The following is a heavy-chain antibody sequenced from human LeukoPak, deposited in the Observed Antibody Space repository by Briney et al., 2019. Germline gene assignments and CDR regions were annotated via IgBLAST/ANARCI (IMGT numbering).Heavy chain of an antibody. CDR3: ARDHYFGSGSYPGD. J-gene: IGHJ4*02. V-gene: IGHV1-18*01. Sequence: GASVKGSCKASGYTFTSHGISWVRQAPGQGLEWMGWTSANNGNTNYAQKLQGRVTMTTDTSTSTAYMELRSLRSDDTAVYYCARDHYFGSGSYPGDWGQGTLVTVSS. CDR2: TSANNGNT. D-gene: IGHD3-10*01. CDR1: GYTFTSHG.